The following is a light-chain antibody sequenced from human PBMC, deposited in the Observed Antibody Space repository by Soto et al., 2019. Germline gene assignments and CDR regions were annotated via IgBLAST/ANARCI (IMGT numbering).Light chain of an antibody. CDR1: SSNIGSNT. CDR3: AAWDGSLNVVL. CDR2: STN. J-gene: IGLJ2*01. Sequence: QSVLTQPPSASGTPGQRVTISCSGSSSNIGSNTVNWYQQLPGSAPKLLMYSTNLRPSGVPDRFSGSKSGTSASLAISGLQSEDEADYYCAAWDGSLNVVLFGGGTKVTVL. V-gene: IGLV1-44*01.